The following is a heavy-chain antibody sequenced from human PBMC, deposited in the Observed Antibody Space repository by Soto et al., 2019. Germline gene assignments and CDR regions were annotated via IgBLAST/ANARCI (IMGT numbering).Heavy chain of an antibody. Sequence: SETLSLTCTVSGGSISSGGYYWSWIRQHPGKGLEWIGYIYYSGSTYYKPSLKSRVTISVDTSKNQFYLKLSSVTAADTAVYYCARETTVTPNWFDPWGQGTLVTVSS. J-gene: IGHJ5*02. CDR1: GGSISSGGYY. V-gene: IGHV4-30-4*08. CDR3: ARETTVTPNWFDP. D-gene: IGHD4-17*01. CDR2: IYYSGST.